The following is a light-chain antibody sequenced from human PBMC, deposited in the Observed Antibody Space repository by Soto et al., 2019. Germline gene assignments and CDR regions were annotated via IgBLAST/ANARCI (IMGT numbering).Light chain of an antibody. Sequence: IVLTQSPATLSVSPGERATLSCRASQSVGSDLAWYQQKPGQAPRLLIYGASNRATGIPDRFSGSGSGTDFTLTISSLQSEDFAVYYCQQFRNWPWTFGQGTKVDIK. CDR2: GAS. CDR3: QQFRNWPWT. J-gene: IGKJ1*01. CDR1: QSVGSD. V-gene: IGKV3D-15*01.